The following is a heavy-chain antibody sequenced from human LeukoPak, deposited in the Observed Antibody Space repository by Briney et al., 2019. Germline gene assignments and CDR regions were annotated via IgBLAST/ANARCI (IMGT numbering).Heavy chain of an antibody. J-gene: IGHJ6*02. V-gene: IGHV4-34*01. CDR2: INHSGST. D-gene: IGHD5-18*01. CDR3: ARATATVSYGMDV. Sequence: SETLSLTCAVYGGSFSGYYWSWIRQPPGKGLEWIGEINHSGSTNYNPSLKSRATISVDTSKNQFSLKLSSVTAADTAVYYCARATATVSYGMDVWGQGTTVTVSS. CDR1: GGSFSGYY.